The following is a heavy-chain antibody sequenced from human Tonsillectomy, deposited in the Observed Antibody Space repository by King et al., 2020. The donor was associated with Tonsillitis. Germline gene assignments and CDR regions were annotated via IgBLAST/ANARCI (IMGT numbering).Heavy chain of an antibody. V-gene: IGHV3-7*01. CDR1: GFSFSQFW. Sequence: VQLVESGGAVVQPGGSLRLSCEVSGFSFSQFWMDWVRLAPGRGLEWGAIISPEGTKNSARDRFTVSRDNAKNSLFLHMNSLRAEDTGIYYCARDPGWGAFDGWGEGTLVTVSS. CDR2: ISPEGTK. CDR3: ARDPGWGAFDG. J-gene: IGHJ4*02. D-gene: IGHD3-16*01.